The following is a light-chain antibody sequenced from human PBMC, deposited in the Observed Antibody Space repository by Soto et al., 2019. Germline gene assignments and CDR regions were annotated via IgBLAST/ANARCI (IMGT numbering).Light chain of an antibody. CDR2: YDN. CDR3: AAWDDRLNGRV. CDR1: NSTIGSNT. J-gene: IGLJ1*01. V-gene: IGLV1-44*01. Sequence: QSVLTQPPSASGTPGQRVTIACSGSNSTIGSNTVNWYQQLPGTAPKLLIYYDNLRPSGVPDRISGSKSGTSASLAISGLQSDDEADYYCAAWDDRLNGRVFGTGTKLTVL.